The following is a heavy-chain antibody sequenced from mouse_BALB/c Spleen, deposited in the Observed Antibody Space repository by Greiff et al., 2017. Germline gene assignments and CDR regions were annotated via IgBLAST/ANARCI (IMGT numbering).Heavy chain of an antibody. V-gene: IGHV5-6-5*01. CDR1: GFTFSSYA. CDR3: ASRPPMITKAWFAY. CDR2: ISSGGST. Sequence: EVQRVESGGGLVKPGGSLKLSCAASGFTFSSYAMSWVRQTPEKRLEWVASISSGGSTYYPDSVKGRFTISRDNARNILYLQMSSLRSEDTAMYYCASRPPMITKAWFAYWGQGTLVTVSA. D-gene: IGHD2-4*01. J-gene: IGHJ3*01.